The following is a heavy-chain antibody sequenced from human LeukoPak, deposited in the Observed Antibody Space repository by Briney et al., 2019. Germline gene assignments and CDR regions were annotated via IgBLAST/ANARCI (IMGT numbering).Heavy chain of an antibody. CDR2: ISYDGSNK. J-gene: IGHJ3*02. D-gene: IGHD1-1*01. CDR1: GFTFSSYA. Sequence: GGSLRLSCAASGFTFSSYAMHWVRQAPGKGLEWVAVISYDGSNKYYADSVKGRFTISRDNSKNTLYLQMNSLRAEDTAVYYCALLVGVERDAFDIWGQGTMVTVSS. CDR3: ALLVGVERDAFDI. V-gene: IGHV3-30*04.